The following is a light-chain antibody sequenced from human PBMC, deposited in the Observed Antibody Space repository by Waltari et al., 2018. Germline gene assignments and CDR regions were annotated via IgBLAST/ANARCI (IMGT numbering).Light chain of an antibody. Sequence: DIQMTQSPSSLSASVGDSITITCRASQAISNSLPWYQQKPGKAPKLLLYAASRLESGVPSWFSGSGYGTDYTLTISGRQPEDFATYYCQHYYSTFWTFGQGTKVDIK. CDR1: QAISNS. CDR2: AAS. J-gene: IGKJ1*01. V-gene: IGKV1-NL1*01. CDR3: QHYYSTFWT.